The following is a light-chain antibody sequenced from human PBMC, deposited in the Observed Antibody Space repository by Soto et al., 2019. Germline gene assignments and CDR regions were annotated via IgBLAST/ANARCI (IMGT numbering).Light chain of an antibody. CDR3: QHYKTSSPA. V-gene: IGKV1-5*01. CDR1: QSISDW. J-gene: IGKJ1*01. CDR2: AAS. Sequence: DIQMTQSPPTLSASVGERVTITCRASQSISDWLAWYQQKPGKAPKLLIYAASTLESRVPSRFGGTGSGTEFTLTISGLQPDDFATYYCQHYKTSSPAFGQGTKVDI.